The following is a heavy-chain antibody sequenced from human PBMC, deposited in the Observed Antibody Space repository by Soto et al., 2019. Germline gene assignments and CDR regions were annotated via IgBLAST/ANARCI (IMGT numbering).Heavy chain of an antibody. Sequence: QVQLQESGPGLVKPSQTLSLTCTVSGGSISSTTSYWSWIRQHPGEGLEWIGYIYYTGNTYYNPSLKSRVTISVDTSENQSSLKLTSVTVADTAVYYWAREGGDGVDYWGQGTLVTVSS. CDR3: AREGGDGVDY. J-gene: IGHJ4*02. V-gene: IGHV4-31*03. D-gene: IGHD3-16*01. CDR1: GGSISSTTSY. CDR2: IYYTGNT.